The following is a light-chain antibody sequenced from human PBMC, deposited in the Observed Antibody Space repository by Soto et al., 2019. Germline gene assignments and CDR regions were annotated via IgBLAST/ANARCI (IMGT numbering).Light chain of an antibody. CDR3: QQYDGSRYT. CDR1: QSVSSYY. J-gene: IGKJ2*01. V-gene: IGKV3-20*01. CDR2: GAS. Sequence: EIVLTQSPGTLSLSPGERATLSCRASQSVSSYYLVWYQQKPGQAPRLLIYGASSRAAGIPDRFSGSASGTDFTLTISRLEPEDFAMYYCQQYDGSRYTFGQGTKLEIK.